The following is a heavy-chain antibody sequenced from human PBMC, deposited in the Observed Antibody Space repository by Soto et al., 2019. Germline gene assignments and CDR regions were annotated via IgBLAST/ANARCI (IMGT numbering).Heavy chain of an antibody. CDR2: ISYDGTDE. Sequence: QVQLVESGGGVVQPGRSLRLSCAASEFTFSSYGMHWVRQAPGKGLEWVAIISYDGTDESYADSVKGRFTISRDNSQNTLYLQMNSLRAEDTAVYFCAKDMSPGVVGSSMDYWGQGTRVTVSS. CDR1: EFTFSSYG. CDR3: AKDMSPGVVGSSMDY. J-gene: IGHJ4*02. D-gene: IGHD1-26*01. V-gene: IGHV3-30*18.